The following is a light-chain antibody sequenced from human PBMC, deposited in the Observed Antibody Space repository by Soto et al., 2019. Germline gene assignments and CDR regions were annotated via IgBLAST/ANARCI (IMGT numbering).Light chain of an antibody. J-gene: IGLJ2*01. Sequence: QSSLTQPASVSGSPGQSITISCTGTNNDVGGHMYVSWYQHQAGKVPKLIIYEIDNRPSGVSDRFSGSKSGNTASLTISGLQAEDEAAYYCSAYRRGIIVFGGGTKLTVL. CDR2: EID. CDR1: NNDVGGHMY. V-gene: IGLV2-14*01. CDR3: SAYRRGIIV.